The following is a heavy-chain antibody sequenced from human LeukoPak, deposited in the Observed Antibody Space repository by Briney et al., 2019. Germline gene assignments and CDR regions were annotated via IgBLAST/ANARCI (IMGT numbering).Heavy chain of an antibody. D-gene: IGHD5-18*01. Sequence: SVKVSCKASGGTFSSYAISWVRQAPGQGLEWMGGIIPIFGTANYAQKFQGRVTITADESTSTAYMELSSLRSEDTAAYYCARDRGPRGYSYGYRWYFDLWGRGTLVTVSS. V-gene: IGHV1-69*01. CDR2: IIPIFGTA. J-gene: IGHJ2*01. CDR3: ARDRGPRGYSYGYRWYFDL. CDR1: GGTFSSYA.